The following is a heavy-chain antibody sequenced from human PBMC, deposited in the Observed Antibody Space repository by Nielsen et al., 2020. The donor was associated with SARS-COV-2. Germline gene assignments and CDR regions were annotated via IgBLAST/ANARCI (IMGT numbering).Heavy chain of an antibody. Sequence: GSLRLSCTVSGGSISSYYWSWIRQSAGKGLEWIGRIYTSGSTVYNPSLKSRVTMSVDTSKNQFSLKLSSVTAADTAVYYCARVGDYGDSVDFDYWGQGTLVTVSS. CDR3: ARVGDYGDSVDFDY. D-gene: IGHD4-17*01. CDR1: GGSISSYY. CDR2: IYTSGST. V-gene: IGHV4-4*07. J-gene: IGHJ4*02.